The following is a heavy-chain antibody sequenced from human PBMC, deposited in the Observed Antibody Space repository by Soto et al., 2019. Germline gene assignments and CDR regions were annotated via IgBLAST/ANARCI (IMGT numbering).Heavy chain of an antibody. CDR2: MSYDGSSK. Sequence: GGALRLSCAASGFTLSSYSIHWVRQAPGKGLDWVAAMSYDGSSKYFADSVKGRFTISRDNSKKTLSLQMNSLGAADSAVYYCARRGTVSNHDDFEYRGQGTPVPVSS. D-gene: IGHD4-4*01. CDR3: ARRGTVSNHDDFEY. CDR1: GFTLSSYS. V-gene: IGHV3-30-3*01. J-gene: IGHJ4*02.